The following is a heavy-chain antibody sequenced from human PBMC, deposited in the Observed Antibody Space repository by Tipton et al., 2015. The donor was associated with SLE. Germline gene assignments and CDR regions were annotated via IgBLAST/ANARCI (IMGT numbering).Heavy chain of an antibody. V-gene: IGHV3-64*01. J-gene: IGHJ6*02. CDR2: ISSNGGST. D-gene: IGHD4-11*01. CDR3: ARGAYSNHYYYGMDV. Sequence: SLRLSCAASGFTFSSYAMHWVRQAPGKGLEYVSAISSNGGSTYYANSVKGRFTISRDNSKNTLYLQMGSLRAEDMAVYYCARGAYSNHYYYGMDVWGQGTTVTVSS. CDR1: GFTFSSYA.